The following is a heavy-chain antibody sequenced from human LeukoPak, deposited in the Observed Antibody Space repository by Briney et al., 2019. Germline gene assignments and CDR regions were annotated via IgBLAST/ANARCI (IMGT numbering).Heavy chain of an antibody. Sequence: SVKVSCKASGGTFSSYAISWVRQAPGQGLEWMGRIIPILGIANYAQKFRGRVTITADKSTSTAYMELSSLRSEDTAVYYCARGHSYGIWYYYYGMDVWGQGTTVTVSS. CDR1: GGTFSSYA. D-gene: IGHD5-18*01. V-gene: IGHV1-69*04. CDR3: ARGHSYGIWYYYYGMDV. CDR2: IIPILGIA. J-gene: IGHJ6*02.